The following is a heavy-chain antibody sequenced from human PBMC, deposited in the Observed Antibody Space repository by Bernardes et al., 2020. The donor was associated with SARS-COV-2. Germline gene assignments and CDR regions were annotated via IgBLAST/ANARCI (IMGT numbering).Heavy chain of an antibody. CDR2: ISDDGATT. CDR3: GKRAVAGTHWYFDL. V-gene: IGHV3-74*01. Sequence: VGALLSSCAASGFILRNSWLHWVRQVPGTGLVWVSRISDDGATTTYADSVKGRFAIFRDKAKNTLYLQMNRLRVEDTAVYYCGKRAVAGTHWYFDLWGRGTLVTGSS. J-gene: IGHJ2*01. CDR1: GFILRNSW. D-gene: IGHD6-19*01.